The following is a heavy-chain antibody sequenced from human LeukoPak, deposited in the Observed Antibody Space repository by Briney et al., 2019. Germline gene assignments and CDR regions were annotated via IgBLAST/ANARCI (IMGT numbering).Heavy chain of an antibody. V-gene: IGHV4-39*01. Sequence: TSETLSLTCAVSGASISGSGYYLGWIRRPPGKGLEWIGNIYYTGSTYYNASLQSRVTISIDTSKNQFSLRLNSVTAADTAMYYCVKSGGYGLIDYWGQGTLVTVSS. J-gene: IGHJ4*02. CDR3: VKSGGYGLIDY. CDR2: IYYTGST. CDR1: GASISGSGYY. D-gene: IGHD1-26*01.